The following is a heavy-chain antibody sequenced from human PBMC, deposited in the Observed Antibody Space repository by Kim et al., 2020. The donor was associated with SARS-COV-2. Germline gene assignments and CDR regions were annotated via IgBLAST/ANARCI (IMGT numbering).Heavy chain of an antibody. D-gene: IGHD5-18*01. V-gene: IGHV3-21*01. J-gene: IGHJ4*02. Sequence: IYYADSVKGRFTISRDNAKNSLYLQMNSLRAEDTAVYYCAGDTAEAFDYWGQGTLVTVSS. CDR3: AGDTAEAFDY. CDR2: I.